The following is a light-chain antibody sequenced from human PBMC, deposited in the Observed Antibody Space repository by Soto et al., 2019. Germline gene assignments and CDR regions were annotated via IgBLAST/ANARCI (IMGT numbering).Light chain of an antibody. CDR3: AAWDDSLNGYV. J-gene: IGLJ1*01. V-gene: IGLV1-44*01. CDR1: NSNIETNS. CDR2: SNN. Sequence: QSVLTQPPSASGTPGQRVTISCSGSNSNIETNSVNWYQQLPGTAPKLLIFSNNQRPSGVPDRFSGSKSGTSASLAISGLQSEDEADYYCAAWDDSLNGYVFGTGTKLTVL.